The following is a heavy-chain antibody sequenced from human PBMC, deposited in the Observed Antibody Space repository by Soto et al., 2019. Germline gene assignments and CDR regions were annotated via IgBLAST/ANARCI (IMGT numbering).Heavy chain of an antibody. CDR3: TRGGSGWRWVYYYGTDV. V-gene: IGHV3-49*03. J-gene: IGHJ6*02. CDR2: IRIKAYGGTT. Sequence: GSLRLFCTASGFTFGDYAMSWFRQGPGKGLEWVGFIRIKAYGGTTEYAASVKGRFTISRDDSKSIAYLQMNSLKTEDTAVYYCTRGGSGWRWVYYYGTDVWGHGTTVTVS. CDR1: GFTFGDYA. D-gene: IGHD6-19*01.